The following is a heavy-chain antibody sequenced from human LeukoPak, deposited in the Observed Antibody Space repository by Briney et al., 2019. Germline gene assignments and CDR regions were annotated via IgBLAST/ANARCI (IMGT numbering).Heavy chain of an antibody. CDR1: GFTFSSYA. J-gene: IGHJ4*02. Sequence: GGSLRLSCAASGFTFSSYAKSWVRQAPGKGLEWVAVIAYDGSNKYYADSVKGRFTISRDNSKNTLYLQMNSLRAEDTAVYYCAKGLRFLEWSPLMSYYFDYWGQGTLVTVSS. V-gene: IGHV3-30*18. D-gene: IGHD3-3*01. CDR3: AKGLRFLEWSPLMSYYFDY. CDR2: IAYDGSNK.